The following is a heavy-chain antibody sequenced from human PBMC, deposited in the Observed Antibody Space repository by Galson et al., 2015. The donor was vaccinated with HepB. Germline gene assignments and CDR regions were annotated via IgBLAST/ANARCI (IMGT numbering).Heavy chain of an antibody. CDR3: ARDKGVTMIPSDAFDI. J-gene: IGHJ3*02. Sequence: SVKVSCKASGYTFTSYYMHWARQAPGQGLEWMGIINPSGGSTSYAQKFQGRVTMTRDTSTSTVYMELSSLRSEDTAVYYCARDKGVTMIPSDAFDIWDQETMVTVSS. V-gene: IGHV1-46*01. CDR2: INPSGGST. CDR1: GYTFTSYY. D-gene: IGHD3-22*01.